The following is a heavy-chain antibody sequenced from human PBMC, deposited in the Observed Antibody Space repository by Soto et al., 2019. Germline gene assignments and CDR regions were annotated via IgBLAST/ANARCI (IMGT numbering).Heavy chain of an antibody. J-gene: IGHJ4*02. CDR3: AKEGSRRWGGSWYFDY. CDR1: GFTFSSYG. Sequence: GGSLRLSCAASGFTFSSYGMHWVRQAPGKGLEWVAVISYDGSNKYYADSVKGRFTISRDNSKNTLYLQMNSLRAEDTAVYYCAKEGSRRWGGSWYFDYWGQGTLVTVSS. CDR2: ISYDGSNK. V-gene: IGHV3-30*18. D-gene: IGHD6-13*01.